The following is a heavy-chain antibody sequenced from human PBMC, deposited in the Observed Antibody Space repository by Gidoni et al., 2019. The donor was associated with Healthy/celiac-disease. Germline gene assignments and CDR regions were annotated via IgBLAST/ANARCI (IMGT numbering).Heavy chain of an antibody. J-gene: IGHJ5*02. D-gene: IGHD3-3*01. V-gene: IGHV7-4-1*02. Sequence: QVQLVQSGSELKKPGASVKVSCKASGYTFTSYAMNWVRQAPGQGLEWMGRFVFSLDTSVSTAYLQISSLKAEDTAVYYCARDWRRFLEWLFAGGFDPWAREPWSPSPQ. CDR1: GYTFTSYA. CDR3: ARDWRRFLEWLFAGGFDP.